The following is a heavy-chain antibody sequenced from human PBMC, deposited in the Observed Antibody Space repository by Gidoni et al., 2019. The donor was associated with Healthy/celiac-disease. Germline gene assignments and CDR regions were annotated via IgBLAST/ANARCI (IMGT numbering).Heavy chain of an antibody. Sequence: EVQLVESGGGLVKPGGSLRLSCAASGFTFSSYSMNWVRQAPGKGLELVSSISSSSSYIYYADSVKGRFTISRDNAKNSLYLQMNSLRAEDTAVYYCARDQTTVVTYFDYWGQGTLVTVSS. CDR2: ISSSSSYI. D-gene: IGHD4-17*01. CDR3: ARDQTTVVTYFDY. V-gene: IGHV3-21*01. J-gene: IGHJ4*02. CDR1: GFTFSSYS.